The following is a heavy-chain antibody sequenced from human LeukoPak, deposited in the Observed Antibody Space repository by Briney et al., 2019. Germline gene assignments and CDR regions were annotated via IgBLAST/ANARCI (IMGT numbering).Heavy chain of an antibody. Sequence: SETLSLTCTVSGGSISSTTYCWAWIRQPPGKGLEWIGTICHSGSTYYNPSLKSRLTVSVDTSKNQFSLKLSSVTAADTAVYYCARSTYYDFWSGYRTQYYFDYWGQGTLVTVFS. J-gene: IGHJ4*02. V-gene: IGHV4-39*01. CDR1: GGSISSTTYC. D-gene: IGHD3-3*01. CDR3: ARSTYYDFWSGYRTQYYFDY. CDR2: ICHSGST.